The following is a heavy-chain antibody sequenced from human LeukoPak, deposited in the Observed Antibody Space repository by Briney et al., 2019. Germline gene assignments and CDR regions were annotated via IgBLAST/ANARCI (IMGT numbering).Heavy chain of an antibody. Sequence: GGSLRLSCAASGFTFSSYSMNWVRQAPGKGLEWVSSISSSSSYIYYADSVKGRFTISRDNAKNSLYLQMNSLRAEDTALYYCAKDIHILTGWVAFDIWGQGTMVTVSS. CDR1: GFTFSSYS. D-gene: IGHD3-9*01. J-gene: IGHJ3*02. V-gene: IGHV3-21*04. CDR3: AKDIHILTGWVAFDI. CDR2: ISSSSSYI.